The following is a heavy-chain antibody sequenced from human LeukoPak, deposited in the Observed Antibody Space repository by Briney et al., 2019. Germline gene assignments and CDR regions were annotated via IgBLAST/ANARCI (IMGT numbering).Heavy chain of an antibody. D-gene: IGHD3-3*01. Sequence: GGSLRLSCAASGFTFSSYWMSWVRQAPGKGLEWVANIKQDGSQKYNVDSVKGRFSISRDNAKNSLYLQMNSLRAEDTAVYYCARGVPYASWSGPHYSDYWGQGTLVTVSS. CDR2: IKQDGSQK. V-gene: IGHV3-7*01. CDR1: GFTFSSYW. CDR3: ARGVPYASWSGPHYSDY. J-gene: IGHJ4*02.